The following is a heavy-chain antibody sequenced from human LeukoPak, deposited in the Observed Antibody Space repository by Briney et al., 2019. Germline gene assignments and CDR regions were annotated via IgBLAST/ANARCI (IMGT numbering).Heavy chain of an antibody. CDR1: GGSFSGYY. CDR3: ARAPDSGPRRHAFDI. J-gene: IGHJ3*02. Sequence: SETLSLTCAVYGGSFSGYYWSWIRQPPGKGLEWIGEINRSGSTNYNPSLKSRVTISVDTSKNQFSLKLSSVTAADTAVYYCARAPDSGPRRHAFDIWGQGTKVTVSS. CDR2: INRSGST. D-gene: IGHD5-12*01. V-gene: IGHV4-34*01.